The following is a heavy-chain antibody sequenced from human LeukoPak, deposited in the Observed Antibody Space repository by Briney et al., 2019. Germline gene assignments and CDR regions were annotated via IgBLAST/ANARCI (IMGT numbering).Heavy chain of an antibody. CDR3: AKVDPPIIAGARGDAFEI. CDR2: TTPYDDNP. V-gene: IGHV1-18*01. CDR1: SYRFTNFG. Sequence: GASVKVSCKASSYRFTNFGITWVRQAPGQGLEWMGWTTPYDDNPEYGKKFQGRVTMTTDTSTDTAYLEVSSLRPDDTAVYYCAKVDPPIIAGARGDAFEIWGQGTLVTVSS. J-gene: IGHJ3*02. D-gene: IGHD1-26*01.